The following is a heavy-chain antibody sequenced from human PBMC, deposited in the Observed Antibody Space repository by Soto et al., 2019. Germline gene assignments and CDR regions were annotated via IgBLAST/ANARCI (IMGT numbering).Heavy chain of an antibody. CDR1: GYSFTNYW. CDR3: ARQDYNYAYFDF. V-gene: IGHV5-51*01. J-gene: IGHJ4*02. Sequence: GESLKISCKGSGYSFTNYWIGWVRQMPGKGLEWMGMIYSGDSDTRYSPSFRGQVIISVDQSISTAYLQWSSLQASDTAMYYCARQDYNYAYFDFWGQGTLVTVSS. D-gene: IGHD5-18*01. CDR2: IYSGDSDT.